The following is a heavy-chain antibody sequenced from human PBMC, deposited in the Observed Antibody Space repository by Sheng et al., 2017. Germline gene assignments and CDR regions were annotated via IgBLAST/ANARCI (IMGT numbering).Heavy chain of an antibody. J-gene: IGHJ3*01. CDR1: GFTVSSNY. D-gene: IGHD3-10*01. V-gene: IGHV3-66*01. CDR3: ARDEDGSGSDHVFDV. Sequence: EVQLVESGGGLVQPGGSLRLSCAASGFTVSSNYMTWVRQAPGKGLEWVTIIYPGGSTFYAGSLKGRFTISRDTSKNTLYLQVSSLRAEDTAIYYCARDEDGSGSDHVFDVWGQGTMVTVSS. CDR2: IYPGGST.